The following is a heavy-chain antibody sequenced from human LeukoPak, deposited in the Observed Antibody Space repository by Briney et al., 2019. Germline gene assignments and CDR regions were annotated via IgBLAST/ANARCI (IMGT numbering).Heavy chain of an antibody. CDR1: GFTVSSNY. V-gene: IGHV3-66*01. D-gene: IGHD3-22*01. CDR3: ARVRYYDSSGYLN. Sequence: GGSLRLSCAASGFTVSSNYMSWVRQAPGKGLEWVSVIYSGGSTYYADSVKGRFTISRDNSKNTLYLQMNSLRAEDTAVYYCARVRYYDSSGYLNWGQGTLVTVSS. CDR2: IYSGGST. J-gene: IGHJ4*02.